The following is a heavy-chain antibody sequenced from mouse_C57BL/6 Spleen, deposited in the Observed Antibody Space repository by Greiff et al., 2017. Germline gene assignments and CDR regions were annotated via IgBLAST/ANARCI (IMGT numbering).Heavy chain of an antibody. Sequence: VKLQESGPGLVQPSQSLSITCTVSGFSLTSYGVHWVRQSPGKGLEWLGVIWRGGSTDYNAAFMSRLSITKDNSKSQVFFKMNSLQADDTAIYYCAKNFYDGYYHYYAMDYWGQGTSVTVAS. CDR1: GFSLTSYG. V-gene: IGHV2-5*01. CDR2: IWRGGST. J-gene: IGHJ4*01. CDR3: AKNFYDGYYHYYAMDY. D-gene: IGHD2-3*01.